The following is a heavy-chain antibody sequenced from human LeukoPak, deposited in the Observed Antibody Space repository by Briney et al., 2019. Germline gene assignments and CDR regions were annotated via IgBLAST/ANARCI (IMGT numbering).Heavy chain of an antibody. CDR1: GYTFTTHG. J-gene: IGHJ4*02. CDR3: ARDIGISQFDY. CDR2: IRANDGET. D-gene: IGHD2-15*01. Sequence: ASVKVSCKASGYTFTTHGFSWVRQAPGQGLEWVGWIRANDGETEYAQKFQGRVTMTTDTATTTAYMELRGLTSDDTAMYYCARDIGISQFDYWGQGTLVTVSS. V-gene: IGHV1-18*01.